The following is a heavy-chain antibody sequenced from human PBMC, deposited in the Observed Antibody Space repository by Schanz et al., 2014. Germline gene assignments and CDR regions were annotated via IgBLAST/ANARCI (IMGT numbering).Heavy chain of an antibody. CDR2: IKQDGSEK. V-gene: IGHV3-7*04. CDR3: ARDTSYGMDG. Sequence: EVRLVESGGGLVQPGGSLRLSCGGSGFTFSKYWMSWVRQAPGKGLEWVANIKQDGSEKYYVDSVKGRFTISRDNAKISLYLQMNSLRVEDTAVYYCARDTSYGMDGWGQGTTVTVSS. J-gene: IGHJ6*02. CDR1: GFTFSKYW.